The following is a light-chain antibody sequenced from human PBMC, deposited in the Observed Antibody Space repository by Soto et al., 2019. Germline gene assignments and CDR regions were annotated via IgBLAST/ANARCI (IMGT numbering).Light chain of an antibody. CDR3: SSYTSASTLLYL. J-gene: IGLJ1*01. Sequence: QSALTQPASVSGSPGQSITISCTGTSSDVGGYNYVSWYQQHPGIAPKLLIYGVTNRPSGVSPRFSGSKSGNTASRTISGLQAEDEADYHCSSYTSASTLLYLFGTGTKLTVL. CDR2: GVT. V-gene: IGLV2-14*01. CDR1: SSDVGGYNY.